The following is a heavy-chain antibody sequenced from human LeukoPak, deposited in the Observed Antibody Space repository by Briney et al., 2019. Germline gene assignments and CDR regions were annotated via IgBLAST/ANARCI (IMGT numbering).Heavy chain of an antibody. D-gene: IGHD6-6*01. Sequence: SETLSLTCTVSGGSISSSSYYWGWIRQPPGKGLEWTGSIYYSGSTYYNPSLKSRVTISVDTSKNQFSLKLSSVTAADTAVYYCARDSSSSSSDWFDPWGQGTLVTVSS. CDR1: GGSISSSSYY. CDR2: IYYSGST. V-gene: IGHV4-39*07. CDR3: ARDSSSSSSDWFDP. J-gene: IGHJ5*02.